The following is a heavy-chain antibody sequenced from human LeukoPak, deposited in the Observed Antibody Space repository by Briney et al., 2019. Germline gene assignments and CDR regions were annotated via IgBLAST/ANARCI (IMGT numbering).Heavy chain of an antibody. CDR2: IIPIFGTA. Sequence: SVKVSCKASGGTFISYAISWVRQAPGQGLEWMGGIIPIFGTANYAQKFQGRVTITADKSTSTAYMELSSLRSEDTAVYYCARDGRAYCGSYYFDYWGQGTLVTVSS. CDR3: ARDGRAYCGSYYFDY. D-gene: IGHD1-26*01. V-gene: IGHV1-69*06. J-gene: IGHJ4*02. CDR1: GGTFISYA.